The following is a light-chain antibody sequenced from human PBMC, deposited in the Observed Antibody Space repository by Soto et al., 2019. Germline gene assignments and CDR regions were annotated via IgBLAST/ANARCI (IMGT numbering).Light chain of an antibody. J-gene: IGKJ1*01. CDR2: GAS. CDR1: QSVSSN. CDR3: QQRSNWPSWT. V-gene: IGKV3-11*01. Sequence: EIVLTQSPGTLSLSPGERATLSCRASQSVSSNLAWYQQKPGQAPRLLIYGASTRASGIPASFSGSGSGTEFTLTISSLEPEDFAVYYCQQRSNWPSWTFGQGTKVDIK.